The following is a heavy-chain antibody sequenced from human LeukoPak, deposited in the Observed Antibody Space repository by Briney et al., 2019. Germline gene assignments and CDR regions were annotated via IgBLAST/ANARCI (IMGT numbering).Heavy chain of an antibody. CDR1: GFTFSKYW. D-gene: IGHD6-19*01. J-gene: IGHJ4*02. CDR2: INTDGTVT. CDR3: ATKQWLAPPPDS. V-gene: IGHV3-74*01. Sequence: GGSLRLSCAASGFTFSKYWMLWVRQAPGKGLESVSRINTDGTVTTYADSVKGRFTFSRDNAENTMFLQMSSVRDEDTAVYYCATKQWLAPPPDSWGQGTPVTVSS.